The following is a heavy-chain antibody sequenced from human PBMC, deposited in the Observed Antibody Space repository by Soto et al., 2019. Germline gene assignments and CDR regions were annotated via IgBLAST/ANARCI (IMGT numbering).Heavy chain of an antibody. V-gene: IGHV3-30*18. D-gene: IGHD3-3*01. CDR3: AKDGDDFQPITPYSYYSMDV. Sequence: QVQLVESGGGVVQPGRSLRLSCAASGFTFSSYGMHWVRQAPGKGLEWVAVISYDGSNKYYADSVKGRFTISRDNSKNTLYLQMNSLRAEDTAVYYCAKDGDDFQPITPYSYYSMDVWGQGTTVTVSS. CDR2: ISYDGSNK. CDR1: GFTFSSYG. J-gene: IGHJ6*02.